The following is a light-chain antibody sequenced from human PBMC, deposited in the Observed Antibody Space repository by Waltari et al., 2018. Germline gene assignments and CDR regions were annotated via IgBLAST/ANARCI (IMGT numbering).Light chain of an antibody. CDR1: SSNIGAGYD. CDR3: QSCDSGLSAPL. V-gene: IGLV1-40*01. CDR2: SNS. J-gene: IGLJ3*02. Sequence: QSVLTQAPSVSGAPGQRVTISCTGSSSNIGAGYDVHWYQQLPGADPKLLIYSNSNRPSGVPDRFSGSKSGTSASLAITGLQAEDEADYYCQSCDSGLSAPLFGGATKLTVL.